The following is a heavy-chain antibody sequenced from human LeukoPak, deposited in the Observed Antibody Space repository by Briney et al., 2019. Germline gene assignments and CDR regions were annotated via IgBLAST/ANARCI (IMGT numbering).Heavy chain of an antibody. CDR1: GFTFSTYA. CDR3: ARGDEAFDI. Sequence: PGGSLRLSCATSGFTFSTYAMSWVRQTPGKGLEWVSYISSSSSTIYYADSVKGRFTISRDNAKNSLYLQMNSLRAEDTAVYYCARGDEAFDIWGQGTMVTVSS. CDR2: ISSSSSTI. V-gene: IGHV3-48*01. J-gene: IGHJ3*02.